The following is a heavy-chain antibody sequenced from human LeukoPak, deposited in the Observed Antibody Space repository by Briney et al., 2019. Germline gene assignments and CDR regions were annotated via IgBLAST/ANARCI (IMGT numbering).Heavy chain of an antibody. J-gene: IGHJ4*02. D-gene: IGHD5-18*01. CDR2: FKSKTEGGTT. V-gene: IGHV3-15*01. Sequence: GGSLRLCCAASGFTFSKAWMSWVRQAPGKGLEWVGRFKSKTEGGTTDYTAPVKGRFTISRDDSKNTLYLQLNSMKTEGTGVYYCTHIQTPFDYWGQGTLVTVSS. CDR3: THIQTPFDY. CDR1: GFTFSKAW.